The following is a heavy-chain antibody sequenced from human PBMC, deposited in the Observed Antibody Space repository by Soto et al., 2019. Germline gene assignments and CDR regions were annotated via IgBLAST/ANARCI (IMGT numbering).Heavy chain of an antibody. CDR2: IYYSGST. D-gene: IGHD5-12*01. J-gene: IGHJ6*02. Sequence: QVQLQESGPGLVKPSQTLSLTCTVSGGSISSGDYYWSWLRQPPGKGLEWIGYIYYSGSTYYNPSLKSRVTISVDTSKNQFSLKRSSVTAADTAVYYCAREMATTDIYYYYYGMDVWGQGTTVTVSS. CDR3: AREMATTDIYYYYYGMDV. CDR1: GGSISSGDYY. V-gene: IGHV4-30-4*01.